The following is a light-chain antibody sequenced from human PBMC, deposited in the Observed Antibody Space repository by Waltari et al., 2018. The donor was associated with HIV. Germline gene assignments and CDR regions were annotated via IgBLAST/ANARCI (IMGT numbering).Light chain of an antibody. CDR3: QQSRT. V-gene: IGKV1-5*03. Sequence: DIQMTKSPSTLSASVVDRVTITCRASQSISSWLAWYQQKPGEAPKLLIYKASSLESGVPSRFSGSGSGTEFTLTISSLQPDDFATYYCQQSRTFGQGTKVDIK. J-gene: IGKJ1*01. CDR2: KAS. CDR1: QSISSW.